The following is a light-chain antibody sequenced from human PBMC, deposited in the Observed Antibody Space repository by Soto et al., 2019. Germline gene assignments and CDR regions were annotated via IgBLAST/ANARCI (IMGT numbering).Light chain of an antibody. CDR1: ISDVAGYNY. CDR3: ASYAGNNNLV. V-gene: IGLV2-11*01. CDR2: DVT. J-gene: IGLJ2*01. Sequence: QSVLTQPRSVSGSTGQSVSISCTGTISDVAGYNYVSWYQHHPGKAPKLLISDVTKRPSWVPDRFSGSKSGNTASLTISELQAEDEADYYCASYAGNNNLVFGGGTKVTVL.